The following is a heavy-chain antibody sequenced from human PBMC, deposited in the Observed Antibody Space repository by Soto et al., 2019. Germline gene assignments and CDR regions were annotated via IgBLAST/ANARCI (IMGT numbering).Heavy chain of an antibody. CDR2: IIPIFGTA. D-gene: IGHD6-13*01. CDR3: ASPKQQLVREPGDYYYYGMDV. V-gene: IGHV1-69*13. CDR1: GGTFSSYA. Sequence: ASVKVSCKASGGTFSSYAISWVRQAPGQGLEWMGGIIPIFGTANYAQKFQGRVTITADESTSTAYMELSSLRSEDTAVYYCASPKQQLVREPGDYYYYGMDVCGQGTTVTVSS. J-gene: IGHJ6*02.